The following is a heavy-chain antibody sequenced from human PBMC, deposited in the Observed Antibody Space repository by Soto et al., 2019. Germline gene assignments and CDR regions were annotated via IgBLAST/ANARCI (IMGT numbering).Heavy chain of an antibody. D-gene: IGHD6-19*01. V-gene: IGHV3-74*01. J-gene: IGHJ4*02. Sequence: PGGSRRLSCAAPGFTFSRYLMHGVRQAPGKGLVWVSRINSDGSSTSYADSVKGRFTISRDNAKNTLYLQMNSLRAEDTAVYYCARGTRSGWDEEDCDYWGQGTLVTVSS. CDR1: GFTFSRYL. CDR3: ARGTRSGWDEEDCDY. CDR2: INSDGSST.